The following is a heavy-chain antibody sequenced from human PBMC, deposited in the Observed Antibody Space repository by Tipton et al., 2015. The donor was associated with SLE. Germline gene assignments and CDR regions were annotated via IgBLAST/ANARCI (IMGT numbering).Heavy chain of an antibody. CDR3: ARVWVRGVIPYYFDY. D-gene: IGHD3-10*01. J-gene: IGHJ4*02. V-gene: IGHV4-59*12. CDR2: IYYSGST. Sequence: TLSLTCTVSGGSISSYYWSWIRQPPGKGLEWIGYIYYSGSTYYNPSLKSRVTISVDTSKNQFSLKLSSVTAADTAVYYCARVWVRGVIPYYFDYWGQGTLVTVSS. CDR1: GGSISSYY.